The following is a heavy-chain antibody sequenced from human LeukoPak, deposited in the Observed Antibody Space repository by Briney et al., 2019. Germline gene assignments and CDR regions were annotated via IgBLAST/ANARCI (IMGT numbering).Heavy chain of an antibody. Sequence: PGGSLRLSCAASGFTFSSYSMNWFRQAPGKGLEWVSSMSNSGSYIYYADSVKGRFTISRDNSKNTLYLQMNSLRAEDTAVYYCAKDEGYSSGWYYFDYWGQGTLVTVSS. CDR2: MSNSGSYI. V-gene: IGHV3-23*01. CDR1: GFTFSSYS. D-gene: IGHD6-19*01. CDR3: AKDEGYSSGWYYFDY. J-gene: IGHJ4*02.